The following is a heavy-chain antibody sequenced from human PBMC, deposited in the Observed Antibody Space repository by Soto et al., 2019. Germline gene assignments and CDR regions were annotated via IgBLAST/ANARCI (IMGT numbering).Heavy chain of an antibody. CDR1: GDSVSSNSAA. J-gene: IGHJ6*02. D-gene: IGHD6-13*01. CDR2: TYYRSKWYN. V-gene: IGHV6-1*01. Sequence: LLRQSQTLSLTCAISGDSVSSNSAAWNWIRQSPSRGLEWLGRTYYRSKWYNDYAVSVKSRITINPDTSKNQFSLQLNSVTPEDTAVYYCARDRAYSSSWYYYYGMDVWGQGTTVTVSS. CDR3: ARDRAYSSSWYYYYGMDV.